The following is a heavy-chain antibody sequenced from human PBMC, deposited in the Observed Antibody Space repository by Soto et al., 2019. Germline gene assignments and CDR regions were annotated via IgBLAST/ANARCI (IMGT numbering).Heavy chain of an antibody. CDR2: ISGSGGST. Sequence: PGGSLRLSCAASGFTFSSYPMSWVRQAPGKGLEWVSAISGSGGSTYYADSVKGRFTISRDNSKNTLYLQMNSLRAEDTAVYYCAKENGYSSSWFEFDYWGQGTLVTVSS. D-gene: IGHD6-13*01. V-gene: IGHV3-23*01. J-gene: IGHJ4*02. CDR3: AKENGYSSSWFEFDY. CDR1: GFTFSSYP.